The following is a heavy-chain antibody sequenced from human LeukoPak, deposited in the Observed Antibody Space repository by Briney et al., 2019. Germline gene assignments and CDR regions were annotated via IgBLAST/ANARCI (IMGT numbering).Heavy chain of an antibody. CDR3: ARLYYGSGSYVSNFDY. D-gene: IGHD3-10*01. Sequence: PSETLSLTCTVSGGSVTTGYYYWGWIRQPPGKALEWIGSFYYSGSTYYNPSLQSRVTISVDTSKTQFSLRLNSVTAADTAVYYCARLYYGSGSYVSNFDYWGQGTLVTVSS. J-gene: IGHJ4*02. CDR2: FYYSGST. V-gene: IGHV4-39*01. CDR1: GGSVTTGYYY.